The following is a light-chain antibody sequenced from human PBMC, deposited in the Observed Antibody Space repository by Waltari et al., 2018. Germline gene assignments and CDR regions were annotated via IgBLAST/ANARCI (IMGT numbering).Light chain of an antibody. J-gene: IGKJ2*01. Sequence: DTLLTQSPGTLSLSPGERATLSCRASRTVYSDYLAWYQQKSGQAPSLLIYGVSNRATGVPARFSGSGSGTDFTLTISSLEPEDFAVYYCQQRSNWPPLYTFGQGTKLEIK. CDR2: GVS. V-gene: IGKV3-11*01. CDR3: QQRSNWPPLYT. CDR1: RTVYSDY.